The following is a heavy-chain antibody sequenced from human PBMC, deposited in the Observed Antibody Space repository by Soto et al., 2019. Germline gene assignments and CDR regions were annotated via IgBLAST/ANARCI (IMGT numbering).Heavy chain of an antibody. CDR2: IIPIFGTA. Sequence: QVQLVQSGAEVKKPGSSVKVSCKASGGTFSSYAISWVRQAPGQGLEWMGGIIPIFGTANYAQKVQGRVTITADESTSTAYMELSSLRSEDTAVYYCASSISIVGATTVSDPWGQGTLVTVSS. V-gene: IGHV1-69*12. CDR1: GGTFSSYA. CDR3: ASSISIVGATTVSDP. D-gene: IGHD1-26*01. J-gene: IGHJ5*02.